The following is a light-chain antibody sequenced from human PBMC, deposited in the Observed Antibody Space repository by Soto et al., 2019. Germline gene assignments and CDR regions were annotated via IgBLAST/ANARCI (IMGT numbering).Light chain of an antibody. J-gene: IGLJ1*01. Sequence: QSVLTRPASVSGSPGQSITISCTASSSHIGSSNLVSWYQHHSGKAPKLIIYEGNKRPSGVSNRFSGSKSGKTASLTISGLQAEDEGTYYCCSYAGSRPLYVFGTGTKVTV. CDR2: EGN. CDR1: SSHIGSSNL. CDR3: CSYAGSRPLYV. V-gene: IGLV2-23*01.